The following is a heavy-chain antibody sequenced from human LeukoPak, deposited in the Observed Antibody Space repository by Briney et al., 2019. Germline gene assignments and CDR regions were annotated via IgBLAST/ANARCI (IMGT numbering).Heavy chain of an antibody. CDR3: AGGAGFLIVY. CDR1: GFTFSNYW. D-gene: IGHD2/OR15-2a*01. V-gene: IGHV3-7*01. J-gene: IGHJ4*02. Sequence: GGSLRLPCAASGFTFSNYWMNWVRQAPGNGPEWVAIIKKDGSEKYYVDSVKGRFTISRDNAKNSLYLQMNSLRADDTAVYFCAGGAGFLIVYWGQGALVTVSS. CDR2: IKKDGSEK.